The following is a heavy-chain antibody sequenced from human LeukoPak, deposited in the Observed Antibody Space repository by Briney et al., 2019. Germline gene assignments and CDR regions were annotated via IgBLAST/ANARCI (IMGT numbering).Heavy chain of an antibody. CDR1: GGSISSSSYY. D-gene: IGHD6-13*01. J-gene: IGHJ4*02. Sequence: SETLSLTCTVSGGSISSSSYYWGWIRQPPGKGLEWIGFMSNSGHTDSKSRVTISLDTSKSQFSLKLNSVTAADTAFYYCARVSVAGTGPDYWGQGTLVTVSS. V-gene: IGHV4-61*05. CDR3: ARVSVAGTGPDY. CDR2: MSNSGHT.